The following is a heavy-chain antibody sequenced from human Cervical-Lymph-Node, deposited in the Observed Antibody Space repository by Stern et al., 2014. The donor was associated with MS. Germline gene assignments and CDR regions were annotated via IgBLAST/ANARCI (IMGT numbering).Heavy chain of an antibody. D-gene: IGHD4-17*01. J-gene: IGHJ6*02. V-gene: IGHV3-33*01. CDR3: ARDGPIYGDYLRAYGMDV. CDR1: GFTFSSYG. CDR2: IWYGGSNK. Sequence: VQLVESGGGVVQPGGSLRLSCEASGFTFSSYGMHWVRQAPGKGLEWVAVIWYGGSNKYYADSVKGRFTSSRDNSKNTLYLQMNSLRAEDTAVYYCARDGPIYGDYLRAYGMDVWGQGTTVTVSS.